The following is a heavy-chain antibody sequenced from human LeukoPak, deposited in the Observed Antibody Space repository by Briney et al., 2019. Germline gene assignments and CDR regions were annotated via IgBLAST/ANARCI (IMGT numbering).Heavy chain of an antibody. J-gene: IGHJ4*02. D-gene: IGHD2-15*01. CDR1: GFTFSSYA. V-gene: IGHV3-23*01. CDR2: ISGSGGST. CDR3: AKRRDIVVVVAARAYFDY. Sequence: GGSLRLSRAASGFTFSSYAMSWVRQAPGKGLEWVSAISGSGGSTYYADSVKGRFTISRDNSKNTLYLQMNSLRAEDTAVYYCAKRRDIVVVVAARAYFDYWGQGTLVTVSS.